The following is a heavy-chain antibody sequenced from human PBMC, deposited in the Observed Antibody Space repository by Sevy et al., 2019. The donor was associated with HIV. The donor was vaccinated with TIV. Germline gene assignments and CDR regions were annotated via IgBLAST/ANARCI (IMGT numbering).Heavy chain of an antibody. V-gene: IGHV3-30*02. CDR3: ARGRKTTEEWLEELDYYYGLDV. J-gene: IGHJ6*02. CDR2: VRNDGSNK. CDR1: GFSLPTSD. D-gene: IGHD2-8*01. Sequence: GGSLRLSCEASGFSLPTSDMHWVRQAPGKGLEWVAYVRNDGSNKYYADSVRDRFTISRDSPKNTLYLQMNSLRDEDTAIYYCARGRKTTEEWLEELDYYYGLDVWGQGTTVTVSS.